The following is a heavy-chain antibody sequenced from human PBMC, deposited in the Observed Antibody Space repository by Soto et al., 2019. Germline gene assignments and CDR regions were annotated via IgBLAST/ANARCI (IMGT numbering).Heavy chain of an antibody. J-gene: IGHJ6*02. Sequence: NPSETLSLTCTVSGGSINSGGYCWSWIRQHPGKGLDWIGCISYGGSTSYNPSLKSRVTISVDTSKNQFSLKLTTVTAADTAVYYCARVVKSRSSLHYYYGMDVWGQGTTVTVSS. D-gene: IGHD2-15*01. CDR2: ISYGGST. CDR1: GGSINSGGYC. CDR3: ARVVKSRSSLHYYYGMDV. V-gene: IGHV4-30-4*01.